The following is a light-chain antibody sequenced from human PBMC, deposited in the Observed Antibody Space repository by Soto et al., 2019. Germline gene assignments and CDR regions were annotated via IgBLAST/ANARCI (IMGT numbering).Light chain of an antibody. V-gene: IGKV3-20*01. CDR3: HQYDTSPLS. Sequence: EIVLTQSPGTVSLSAGERATLSCRASQSISTNSLAWYQQKPGQAPRLLIYAASSRATGIPDRFAGSGSGTEFTLTISSLEPEDFAVYFCHQYDTSPLSFGGGTKVGMK. J-gene: IGKJ4*02. CDR2: AAS. CDR1: QSISTNS.